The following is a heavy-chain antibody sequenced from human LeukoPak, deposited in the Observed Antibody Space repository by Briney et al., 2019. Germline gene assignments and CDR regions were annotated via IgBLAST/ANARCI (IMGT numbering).Heavy chain of an antibody. CDR1: GYSFTSYW. Sequence: GESLKISCKGSGYSFTSYWIGWVRQMPGKGLEWMGIIYPGDSDSDTRYSPSFQGQVTISADKSINTAYLQWSSLKASDTAMYYCARGGGKKITIPPPLFWGQGTMVTVSS. J-gene: IGHJ3*01. D-gene: IGHD3-9*01. CDR3: ARGGGKKITIPPPLF. V-gene: IGHV5-51*01. CDR2: IYPGDSDSDT.